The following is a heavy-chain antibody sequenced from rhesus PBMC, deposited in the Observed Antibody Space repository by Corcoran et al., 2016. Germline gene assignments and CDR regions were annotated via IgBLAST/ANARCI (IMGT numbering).Heavy chain of an antibody. CDR2: ITYSGST. CDR1: GGSISSGYYY. V-gene: IGHV4-122*02. J-gene: IGHJ6*01. Sequence: QVQLQESGPGLVKPSETLSLTCAVSGGSISSGYYYWSWIRQPPGKGLEWIGYITYSGSTSYNPSLKGRVTISRDTSKNQFSLKLSSVTAADTAVYYGARDRPGLDSWGQGVVVTVSS. CDR3: ARDRPGLDS.